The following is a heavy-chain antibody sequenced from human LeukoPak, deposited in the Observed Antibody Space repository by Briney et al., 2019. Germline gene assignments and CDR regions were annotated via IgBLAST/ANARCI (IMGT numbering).Heavy chain of an antibody. V-gene: IGHV3-30-3*01. Sequence: GRSLRLSCAASGFTFSSYAMHWVRQAPGKGLEWVAVISYDGSNKYYADSVKGRFTISRDNSKNTLYLQMNSLRAEDTAVYYCARDRYSGSHWGQGTLVTVSS. D-gene: IGHD1-26*01. J-gene: IGHJ4*02. CDR1: GFTFSSYA. CDR3: ARDRYSGSH. CDR2: ISYDGSNK.